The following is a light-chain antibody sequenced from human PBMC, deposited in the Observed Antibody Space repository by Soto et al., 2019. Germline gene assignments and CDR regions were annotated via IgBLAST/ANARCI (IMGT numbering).Light chain of an antibody. J-gene: IGKJ4*01. CDR1: HSVLYISNNKNY. Sequence: IFLIQCPDSLAVSMSQRATINCKSSHSVLYISNNKNYLAWYQQKAGQPPKLLIYWASTRESGVPDRFSGSGSGTDFTLTISSLQAEDVAVYYCQQYYSPPSSGGGTKVDI. CDR2: WAS. CDR3: QQYYSPPS. V-gene: IGKV4-1*01.